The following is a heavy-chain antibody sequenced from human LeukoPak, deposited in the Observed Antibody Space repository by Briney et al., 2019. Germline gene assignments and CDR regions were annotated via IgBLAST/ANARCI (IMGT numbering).Heavy chain of an antibody. CDR2: ISSSSSTI. Sequence: GGSLRLSCAASGFTFSSYAMNWVRQAPGKGLEWVSYISSSSSTIYYADSVKGRFTISRDNAKNSLYLQMNSLRAEDTAVYYCARGSTYYDSSGQVPFDYWGQGTLVTVSS. V-gene: IGHV3-48*01. CDR1: GFTFSSYA. J-gene: IGHJ4*02. CDR3: ARGSTYYDSSGQVPFDY. D-gene: IGHD3-22*01.